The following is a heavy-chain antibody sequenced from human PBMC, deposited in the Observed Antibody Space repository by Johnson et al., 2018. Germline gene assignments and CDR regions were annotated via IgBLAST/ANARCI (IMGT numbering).Heavy chain of an antibody. D-gene: IGHD1-14*01. CDR2: TGTAGDT. CDR1: GFTFSKYD. V-gene: IGHV3-13*01. Sequence: EVQLLESGGGLVQPGGSLRLSCAASGFTFSKYDMHWVRQATGKGLEWVSATGTAGDTYYPGSVKGRFTISRENAKNSLYLQMNSLRAGDTALYYCARGITNYYYGMDVWGQGTTVTVSS. CDR3: ARGITNYYYGMDV. J-gene: IGHJ6*02.